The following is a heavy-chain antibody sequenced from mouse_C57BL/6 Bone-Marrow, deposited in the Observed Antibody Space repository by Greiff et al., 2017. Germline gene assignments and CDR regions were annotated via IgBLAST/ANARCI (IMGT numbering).Heavy chain of an antibody. J-gene: IGHJ1*03. V-gene: IGHV1-85*01. CDR3: ARRGFYCYGPNWYFDV. Sequence: VQLQQSGPELVKPGASVKLSCKASGYTFTSYDINWVKQRPGQGLEWIGWIYPRVGSTKYNEKFKGKATLTVDTSSSTAYMELDSLTSEDSAVYFCARRGFYCYGPNWYFDVWGTGTTVTVSS. CDR2: IYPRVGST. D-gene: IGHD1-1*01. CDR1: GYTFTSYD.